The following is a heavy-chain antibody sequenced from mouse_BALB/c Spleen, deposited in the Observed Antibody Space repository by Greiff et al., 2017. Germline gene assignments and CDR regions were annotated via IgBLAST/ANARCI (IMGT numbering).Heavy chain of an antibody. D-gene: IGHD2-14*01. CDR2: ISYSGST. J-gene: IGHJ2*01. V-gene: IGHV3-2*02. CDR1: GYSITSDYA. CDR3: ARGGRYEDY. Sequence: VQLKESGPGLVKPSQSLSLTCTVTGYSITSDYAWNWIRQFPGNKLEWMGYISYSGSTSYNPSLKSRISITRDTSKNQFFLQLNSVTTEDTATYYCARGGRYEDYWGQGTTLTVSS.